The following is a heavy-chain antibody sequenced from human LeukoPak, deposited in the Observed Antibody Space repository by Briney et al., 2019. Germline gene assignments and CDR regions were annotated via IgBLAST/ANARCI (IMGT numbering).Heavy chain of an antibody. Sequence: GGSLRLSCTASGFTFSNFVMHGVRQPPGKGLQWVTEISYDGNKKTYVDSVKGRFTISRDNSKNTLYLQMNSLRDEDTAVYYCARGAQKILSFGEYPSDAFDIWGQGTMVSVSS. V-gene: IGHV3-30-3*01. D-gene: IGHD3-10*01. CDR3: ARGAQKILSFGEYPSDAFDI. J-gene: IGHJ3*02. CDR1: GFTFSNFV. CDR2: ISYDGNKK.